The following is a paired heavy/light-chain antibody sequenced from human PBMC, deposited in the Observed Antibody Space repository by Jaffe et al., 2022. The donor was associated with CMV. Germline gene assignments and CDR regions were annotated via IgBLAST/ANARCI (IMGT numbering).Heavy chain of an antibody. D-gene: IGHD2-21*02. CDR2: IYNTGTT. CDR1: GASISSGGYS. V-gene: IGHV4-31*03. J-gene: IGHJ5*02. Sequence: QVQLQESGPGPVKPSQTLSLTCTVSGASISSGGYSWSWVRQHPGKGLEWIGYIYNTGTTYYNPSLKSRVTMSVDTSKNQFSLRLSFVTAADTAVYFCARVHNDCLDHWGRGTLVTVSS. CDR3: ARVHNDCLDH.
Light chain of an antibody. Sequence: DIQMTQSPSSLSASVGDRVTVTCRASQSIADYLHWYQQKPGKAPNLLIYSASSLQSGVPSRFSGSGFGTDFTLSISSLQPEDVATYFCQQGYSRPLTFGGGTKVEIK. V-gene: IGKV1-39*01. CDR2: SAS. J-gene: IGKJ4*01. CDR1: QSIADY. CDR3: QQGYSRPLT.